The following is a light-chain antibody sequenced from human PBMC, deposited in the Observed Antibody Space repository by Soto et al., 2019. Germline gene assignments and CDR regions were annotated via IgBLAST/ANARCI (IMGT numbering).Light chain of an antibody. CDR2: YAY. CDR1: QSVTGNF. V-gene: IGKV3-20*01. CDR3: QQYNNWPRT. J-gene: IGKJ1*01. Sequence: IVLTQSPGTLSLSPGETATLSCRADQSVTGNFLAWYQQKPGQAPRLLISYAYNRATGIPDRFSGSGSGTDFTLTISRLDNEDFAVYYCQQYNNWPRTFGQGTKVDI.